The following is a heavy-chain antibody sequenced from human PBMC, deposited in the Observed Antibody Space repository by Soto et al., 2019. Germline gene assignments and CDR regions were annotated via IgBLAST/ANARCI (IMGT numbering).Heavy chain of an antibody. CDR3: ARDVPWLRDYYGMDV. Sequence: GGSLRLSCAASGFTFSSYGMHWVRQAPGKGLEWVAVIWYDGSNKYYADSVKGRFTISRDNSKNTLYLQMNSLRAEDMAVYYCARDVPWLRDYYGMDVWGQGTTVTVSS. D-gene: IGHD5-12*01. J-gene: IGHJ6*02. CDR1: GFTFSSYG. CDR2: IWYDGSNK. V-gene: IGHV3-33*01.